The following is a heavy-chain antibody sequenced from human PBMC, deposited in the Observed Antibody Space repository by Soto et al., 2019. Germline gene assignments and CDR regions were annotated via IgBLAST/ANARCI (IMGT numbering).Heavy chain of an antibody. CDR2: ISWDGGST. CDR1: GFTFDDYT. Sequence: GGSLRLSCAASGFTFDDYTMHWVRQAPGKGLEWVSLISWDGGSTYYADSVKGRFTISRDNSKNSLYLQMNSLRTEDAAMYYCAKDKHPPASGDYYLDVWGQGTMVTVSS. J-gene: IGHJ6*03. V-gene: IGHV3-43*01. CDR3: AKDKHPPASGDYYLDV. D-gene: IGHD4-17*01.